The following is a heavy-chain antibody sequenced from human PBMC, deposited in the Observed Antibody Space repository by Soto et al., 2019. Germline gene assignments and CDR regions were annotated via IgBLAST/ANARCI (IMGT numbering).Heavy chain of an antibody. D-gene: IGHD5-12*01. CDR3: ARGDRGNDDFDY. Sequence: SETLSLTCAVSGGSISGSNWWGWVRQPPGKGLEWIGEIYPNGNTHYNPSLKSRVTISVDKSMNHFSLKLSSVTAADTSVYYCARGDRGNDDFDYWGRGTLVTVSS. CDR1: GGSISGSNW. V-gene: IGHV4-4*02. CDR2: IYPNGNT. J-gene: IGHJ4*02.